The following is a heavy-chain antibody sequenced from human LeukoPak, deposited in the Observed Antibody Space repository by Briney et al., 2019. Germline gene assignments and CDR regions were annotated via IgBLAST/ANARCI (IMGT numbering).Heavy chain of an antibody. CDR1: GFTFSSYG. V-gene: IGHV3-33*01. J-gene: IGHJ4*02. CDR2: IWYDGSNE. Sequence: GRSLRLSCAASGFTFSSYGMHWVRQAPGKGLEWVAVIWYDGSNEYYADSVKGRFTISRDNSKNTLYLQMNSLRAEDTAVYYCARDRSLAPYSSSSPFDYWGQGTLVTVSS. CDR3: ARDRSLAPYSSSSPFDY. D-gene: IGHD6-6*01.